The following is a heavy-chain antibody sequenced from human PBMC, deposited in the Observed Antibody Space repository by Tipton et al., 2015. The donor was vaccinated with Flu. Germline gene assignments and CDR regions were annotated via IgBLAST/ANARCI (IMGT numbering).Heavy chain of an antibody. D-gene: IGHD4-23*01. V-gene: IGHV3-66*02. Sequence: SLRLSCAASGLTVSDNYMSWVRQAPGKGLEWVSVIYSGGSTYYADSVKGRFTISRDNPKNTVYLQMNSLRVEDTAVYYCAKSTGGFDYWGQGMLVTVSS. CDR3: AKSTGGFDY. CDR2: IYSGGST. J-gene: IGHJ4*02. CDR1: GLTVSDNY.